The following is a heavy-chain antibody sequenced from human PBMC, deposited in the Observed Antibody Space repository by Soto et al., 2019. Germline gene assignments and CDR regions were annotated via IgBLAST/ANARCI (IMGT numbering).Heavy chain of an antibody. J-gene: IGHJ6*02. Sequence: SQTLSLTCAISGDSVSSNSAAWNWIRQSPSRGLEWLGRAYYRSQWYYDSAVSVRSRITVIPDTSKNQFSLQLNSVTPEDTAVYYCTKQQGDSRTYTGMDVWGQGTTVTVSS. V-gene: IGHV6-1*01. CDR1: GDSVSSNSAA. CDR2: AYYRSQWYY. CDR3: TKQQGDSRTYTGMDV. D-gene: IGHD2-2*02.